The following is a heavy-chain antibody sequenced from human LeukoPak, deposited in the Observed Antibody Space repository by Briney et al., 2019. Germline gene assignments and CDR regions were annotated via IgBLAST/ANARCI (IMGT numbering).Heavy chain of an antibody. V-gene: IGHV4-4*02. CDR2: IYHSGST. D-gene: IGHD6-13*01. CDR1: GGSISSSNW. CDR3: ARLGAAAGTNWFDP. J-gene: IGHJ5*02. Sequence: SGTLSLSCAVSGGSISSSNWWSWVRQPPGKGLEWIGEIYHSGSTNYNPSLKSRVTISVDKSKNQFSLKLSSVTAADTAVYYCARLGAAAGTNWFDPWGQGTLVTVSS.